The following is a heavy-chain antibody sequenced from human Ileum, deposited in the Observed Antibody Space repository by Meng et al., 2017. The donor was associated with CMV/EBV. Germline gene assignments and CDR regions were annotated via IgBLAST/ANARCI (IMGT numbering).Heavy chain of an antibody. J-gene: IGHJ4*02. CDR1: GFTFSSYE. D-gene: IGHD2-2*01. Sequence: GESLKISCAASGFTFSSYEMNWVRQAPGKGLEWVSSISSSGNYIYYADSVKGRFTISRDNAKSSLYLQMNSLRAEDTAVYYCASLPAAFDYWGQGTLVTVSS. V-gene: IGHV3-21*01. CDR3: ASLPAAFDY. CDR2: ISSSGNYI.